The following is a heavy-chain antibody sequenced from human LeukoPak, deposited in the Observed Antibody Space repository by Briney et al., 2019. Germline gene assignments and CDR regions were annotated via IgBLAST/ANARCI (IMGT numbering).Heavy chain of an antibody. D-gene: IGHD5-18*01. J-gene: IGHJ4*02. Sequence: ASVKVPCKASGYTFVNYGVTWVRQAPGQGLEWMGRINAYNGNTDYAQKFRGRVTLTKDTSTNTAYMELRSLRSDDTAVYFCARDRNFGYSYGPYFDYWGQGTLVTVSS. CDR1: GYTFVNYG. CDR3: ARDRNFGYSYGPYFDY. CDR2: INAYNGNT. V-gene: IGHV1-18*01.